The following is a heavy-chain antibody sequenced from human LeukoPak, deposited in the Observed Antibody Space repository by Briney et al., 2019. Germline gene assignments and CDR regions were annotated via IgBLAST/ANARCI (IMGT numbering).Heavy chain of an antibody. CDR2: IYFSGGT. D-gene: IGHD6-13*01. Sequence: SETLSLTRTVSGDSISSSNCYWGWIRQPPGKGLEWIGSIYFSGGTYYNASLKSRVTISVDTSKNQFSLKLSSVTAADTAVYYCARGVAPSIAAAGTILSFDYWGQGTLVTVSS. CDR1: GDSISSSNCY. J-gene: IGHJ4*02. CDR3: ARGVAPSIAAAGTILSFDY. V-gene: IGHV4-39*01.